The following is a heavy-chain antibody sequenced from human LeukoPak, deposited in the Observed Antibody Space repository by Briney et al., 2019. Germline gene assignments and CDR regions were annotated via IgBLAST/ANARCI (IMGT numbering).Heavy chain of an antibody. CDR2: INHSGST. V-gene: IGHV4-34*01. CDR1: GGSFSGYY. Sequence: SETLSLTCAVYGGSFSGYYWSWIRQPPGKGLEWIGEINHSGSTNYNPSLKSRVTISVDTSKNQFSLKLSSVTAADTAVYYCARRFTLWGQGTLVTVSS. CDR3: ARRFTL. J-gene: IGHJ4*02.